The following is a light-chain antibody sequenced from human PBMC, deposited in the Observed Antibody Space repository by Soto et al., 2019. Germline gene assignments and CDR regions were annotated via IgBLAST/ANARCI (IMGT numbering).Light chain of an antibody. CDR1: SSDVGRYNY. J-gene: IGLJ1*01. CDR2: DAS. V-gene: IGLV2-14*01. Sequence: QSVLTQPASVSGSPGQSITISCTGTSSDVGRYNYVSWYQQHPGKAPKLMIHDASNRPSGVSDRFSGSKSGNTASLTISGLQAEDEADYYCSSYTSSSTLYAFGTGTKVTVL. CDR3: SSYTSSSTLYA.